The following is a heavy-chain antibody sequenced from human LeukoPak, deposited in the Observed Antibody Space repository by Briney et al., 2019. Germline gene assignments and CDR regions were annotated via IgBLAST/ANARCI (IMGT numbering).Heavy chain of an antibody. V-gene: IGHV4-34*01. CDR1: GGSFSGYY. J-gene: IGHJ4*02. CDR3: AREPSPYYYDSSGYLDY. CDR2: INHSGST. D-gene: IGHD3-22*01. Sequence: SETLSLTFAVYGGSFSGYYWSWIRQPPGKGLEWIGEINHSGSTNYNPSLKSRVTISVDTSKNQFSLKLSSVTAADTAVYYCAREPSPYYYDSSGYLDYWGQGTLVTVSS.